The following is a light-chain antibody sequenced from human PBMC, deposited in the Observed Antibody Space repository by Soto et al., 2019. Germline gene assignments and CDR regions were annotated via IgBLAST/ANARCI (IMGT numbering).Light chain of an antibody. Sequence: DIQMTQSPSSLSASVGDRVTITCRATQTISNSLNWYQQRPGKAPNLLIYGTSTLQGGVPSRFSGSGSGTDFTLTISSLQPEDSETYFCQESHTFLWGTFGQGTKV. V-gene: IGKV1-39*01. CDR3: QESHTFLWGT. CDR1: QTISNS. J-gene: IGKJ1*01. CDR2: GTS.